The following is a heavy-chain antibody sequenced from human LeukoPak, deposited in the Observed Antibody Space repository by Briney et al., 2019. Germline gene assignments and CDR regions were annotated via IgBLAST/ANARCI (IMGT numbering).Heavy chain of an antibody. D-gene: IGHD3-10*01. CDR2: ILYSGRI. CDR1: GSSISSYY. Sequence: SETLSLTCTVSGSSISSYYWSWIRQPPGKGLEYIGNILYSGRIDYKPSLQSRATISLDTSNNQFSLTLRSVTAADTAVYYCVSLAAGESGRGSWGQGTLVTVSS. CDR3: VSLAAGESGRGS. V-gene: IGHV4-59*01. J-gene: IGHJ5*02.